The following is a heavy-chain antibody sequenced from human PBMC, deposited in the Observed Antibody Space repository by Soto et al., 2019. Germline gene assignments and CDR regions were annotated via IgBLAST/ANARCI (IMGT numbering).Heavy chain of an antibody. D-gene: IGHD1-7*01. J-gene: IGHJ4*02. CDR1: GFSFTHYR. V-gene: IGHV3-74*01. CDR2: VNADGSST. Sequence: GGSLRLSCAASGFSFTHYRIHWVRQVPGKGLEWVCRVNADGSSTNYADFAKGRFTISRDNSKNTAYLEMNNLRVDDTALYYCAKAGDWNYVFDFWGQGTSVTVSS. CDR3: AKAGDWNYVFDF.